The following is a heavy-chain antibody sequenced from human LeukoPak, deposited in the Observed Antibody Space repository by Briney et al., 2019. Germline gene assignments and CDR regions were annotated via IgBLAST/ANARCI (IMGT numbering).Heavy chain of an antibody. CDR2: IYYSGST. CDR3: ARDSYYYDSSGYYDNWFDP. CDR1: GGSISSSY. V-gene: IGHV4-59*06. D-gene: IGHD3-22*01. J-gene: IGHJ5*02. Sequence: SETLSLTCTVSGGSISSSYWSWIRQHPGKGLEWIGYIYYSGSTYYNPSLKSRVTISVDTSKNQFSLRLSSVTAADTAVYYCARDSYYYDSSGYYDNWFDPWGQGTLVTVSS.